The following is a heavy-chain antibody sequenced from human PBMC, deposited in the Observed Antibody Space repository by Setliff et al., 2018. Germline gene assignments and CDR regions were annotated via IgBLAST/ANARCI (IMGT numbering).Heavy chain of an antibody. V-gene: IGHV4-59*11. Sequence: KSSETLSLTCTVSGGSISSHYWSWIRQPPGKGLEWIGYIYYSGSTNYNPSLKSRVTISVDTSKNQFSLKLSSATAADTAVYYCARDRPDYDFWSGSNAFDIWGQGTMVTVSS. D-gene: IGHD3-3*01. J-gene: IGHJ3*02. CDR3: ARDRPDYDFWSGSNAFDI. CDR2: IYYSGST. CDR1: GGSISSHY.